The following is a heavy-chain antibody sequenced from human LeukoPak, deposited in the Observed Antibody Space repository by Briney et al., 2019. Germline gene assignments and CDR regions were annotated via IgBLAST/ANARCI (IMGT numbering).Heavy chain of an antibody. J-gene: IGHJ5*02. V-gene: IGHV4-39*07. CDR3: ARTMGATPHSWFDP. Sequence: KSSETLSLTCTVSGGSITSSYYWGWIRQPPGKGLEWIGSIYYSGSTYYNPSLKSRVTISVDTSKNQFSLKLSSVTAADTAVYYCARTMGATPHSWFDPWGQGTLVTVSS. CDR1: GGSITSSYY. D-gene: IGHD1-26*01. CDR2: IYYSGST.